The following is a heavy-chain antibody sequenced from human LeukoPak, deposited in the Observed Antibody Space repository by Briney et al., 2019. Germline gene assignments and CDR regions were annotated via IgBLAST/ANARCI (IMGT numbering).Heavy chain of an antibody. CDR2: ISGSGGST. J-gene: IGHJ4*02. Sequence: GGSLRLSCAAPGFTFSSYAMSWVRQAPGKGLEWVSAISGSGGSTYYADSVKGRSTISRDNSKNTLYLQMNSLRAEDTAVYYCAKGGRGRWLQLNYWGQGTLVTVSS. D-gene: IGHD5-24*01. CDR3: AKGGRGRWLQLNY. CDR1: GFTFSSYA. V-gene: IGHV3-23*01.